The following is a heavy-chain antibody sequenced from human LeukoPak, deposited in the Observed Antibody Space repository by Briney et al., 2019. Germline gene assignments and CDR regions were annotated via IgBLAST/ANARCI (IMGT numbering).Heavy chain of an antibody. CDR2: IYHSGST. CDR1: GYSISSGYF. CDR3: ARLYSSGWHYYLDY. V-gene: IGHV4-38-2*02. Sequence: SSETLSLTCTVSGYSISSGYFWGWIRQPPGKGLEWIGSIYHSGSTSYNPSLKSRLTISVDTSKNQFSLKLSSVTAADTAVYYCARLYSSGWHYYLDYWGQGTLVTVSS. J-gene: IGHJ4*02. D-gene: IGHD6-19*01.